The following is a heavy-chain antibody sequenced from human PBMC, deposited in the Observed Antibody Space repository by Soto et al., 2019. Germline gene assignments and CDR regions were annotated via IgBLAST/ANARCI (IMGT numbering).Heavy chain of an antibody. J-gene: IGHJ4*02. Sequence: QVQLLQSGAEVKKPGASVKVSCKTSGYPFTANHIHWLRQAPGQGLEWMGWLNPNTGTTTYARNFQGRVSMTRDTSITTSYVELSGLKSDDTAFYYCATARRGTVSLLADWGQGTLVTVSS. CDR1: GYPFTANH. D-gene: IGHD2-15*01. V-gene: IGHV1-2*02. CDR2: LNPNTGTT. CDR3: ATARRGTVSLLAD.